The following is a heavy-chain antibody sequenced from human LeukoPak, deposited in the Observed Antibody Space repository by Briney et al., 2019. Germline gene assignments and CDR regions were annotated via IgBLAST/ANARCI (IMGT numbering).Heavy chain of an antibody. CDR3: ARLVVVVAAMDY. Sequence: GRSLRLSCAASGFTFSSYAMHWVRQAPGKGLEWVAVISYDGSNKYYGDSVKGRFTISRDNSKNTLYLQMNSLGAEDTAVYYCARLVVVVAAMDYWGQGTLVSVSS. CDR1: GFTFSSYA. V-gene: IGHV3-30*04. J-gene: IGHJ4*02. CDR2: ISYDGSNK. D-gene: IGHD2-15*01.